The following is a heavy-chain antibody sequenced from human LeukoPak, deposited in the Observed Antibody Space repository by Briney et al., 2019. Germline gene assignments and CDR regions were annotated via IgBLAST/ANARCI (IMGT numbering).Heavy chain of an antibody. D-gene: IGHD6-13*01. CDR2: ISSSSSTI. V-gene: IGHV3-48*04. CDR1: GFTFSSYS. J-gene: IGHJ4*02. Sequence: GGSLRLSCAASGFTFSSYSMNWVRQAPGKGLEWVSYISSSSSTIYYADSVKGRFTISRDNAKNSLYLQMNSLRAEDTAVYYCARGPRKLAAAGPNFDYWGQGTLVTVSS. CDR3: ARGPRKLAAAGPNFDY.